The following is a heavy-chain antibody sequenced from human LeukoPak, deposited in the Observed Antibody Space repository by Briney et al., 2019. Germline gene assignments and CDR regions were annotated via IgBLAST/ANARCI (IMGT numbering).Heavy chain of an antibody. D-gene: IGHD6-13*01. Sequence: SETLSLTCTVSGGSISSSSYYWGWIRQPPGKGLEWIGSIYYSGSTYYNPSLKSRVTISVDTSKNQFSLKLSSVTAADTAVYYCARETAAANNWYDPWGQGTLVTVSS. CDR3: ARETAAANNWYDP. J-gene: IGHJ5*02. CDR2: IYYSGST. CDR1: GGSISSSSYY. V-gene: IGHV4-39*07.